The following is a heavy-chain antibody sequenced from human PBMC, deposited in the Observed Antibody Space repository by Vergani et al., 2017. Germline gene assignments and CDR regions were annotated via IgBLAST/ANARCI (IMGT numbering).Heavy chain of an antibody. J-gene: IGHJ4*02. D-gene: IGHD5-12*01. CDR3: ARGSGYDQGLDY. Sequence: QMQLVESGGGVVQPGRSLRLSCAASGFTFSSYAMHWVRQAPGKGLEWVAVISYDGSNKYYADSVKGRFTISRDNSKNTLYLQMNSLRAEDTAVYYCARGSGYDQGLDYWGQGTLVTVSS. V-gene: IGHV3-30-3*01. CDR2: ISYDGSNK. CDR1: GFTFSSYA.